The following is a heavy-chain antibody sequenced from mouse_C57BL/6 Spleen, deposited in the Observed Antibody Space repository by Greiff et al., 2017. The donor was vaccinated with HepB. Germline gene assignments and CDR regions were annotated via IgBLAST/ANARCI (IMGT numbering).Heavy chain of an antibody. CDR3: ARMGSNYDWFAY. Sequence: EVHLVESGGGLVKPGGSLKLSCAASGFTFSSYAMSWVRQTPEKRLEWVATISDGGSYTYYPDNVKGRFTISRDNAKNNLYLQMSHLKSEDTAMYYCARMGSNYDWFAYWGQGTLVTVSA. CDR1: GFTFSSYA. J-gene: IGHJ3*01. CDR2: ISDGGSYT. D-gene: IGHD2-5*01. V-gene: IGHV5-4*01.